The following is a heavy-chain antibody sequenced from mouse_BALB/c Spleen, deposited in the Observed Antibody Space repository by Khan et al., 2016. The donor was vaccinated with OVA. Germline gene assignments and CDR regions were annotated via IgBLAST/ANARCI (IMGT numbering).Heavy chain of an antibody. Sequence: EVELVESGGGLVKPGGSLKLSCAASGFTFSTYAMSWVRQTPEKRLEWVATISSDGDYTYFPDNVTGRFTISRDNAKNTLCLQMTSLRSEDSAMFDWARSTYGNFAYWGQGALVTVYA. J-gene: IGHJ3*01. CDR2: ISSDGDYT. V-gene: IGHV5-9-3*01. CDR3: ARSTYGNFAY. D-gene: IGHD2-10*02. CDR1: GFTFSTYA.